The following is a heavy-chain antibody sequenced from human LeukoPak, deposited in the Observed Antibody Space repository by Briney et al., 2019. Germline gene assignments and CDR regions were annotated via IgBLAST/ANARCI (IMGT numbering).Heavy chain of an antibody. CDR3: TTEVGSYYGFDY. Sequence: GGSLRLSCAASGFTVSSNYMSWVRQAPGKGLEWVSVIYRGGSTYYADSVKGRFTISRDNSKNTLYLQMNSLRAEDTAVYYCTTEVGSYYGFDYWGQGTLVTVSS. V-gene: IGHV3-53*01. D-gene: IGHD1-26*01. J-gene: IGHJ4*02. CDR1: GFTVSSNY. CDR2: IYRGGST.